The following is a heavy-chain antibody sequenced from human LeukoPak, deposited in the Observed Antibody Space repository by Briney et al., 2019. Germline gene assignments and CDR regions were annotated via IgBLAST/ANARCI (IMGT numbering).Heavy chain of an antibody. J-gene: IGHJ4*02. D-gene: IGHD6-19*01. Sequence: SGGSLRLSCAASGFTFSSYAMSWVRQAPGKGLEWVSAISGSGGSTYYADSVKGRFTISRDNSKNTLYLQMNSLRAEDTAVYYCAKDPNYSSGWYFDYWGQGTLVTVSS. CDR1: GFTFSSYA. CDR2: ISGSGGST. V-gene: IGHV3-23*01. CDR3: AKDPNYSSGWYFDY.